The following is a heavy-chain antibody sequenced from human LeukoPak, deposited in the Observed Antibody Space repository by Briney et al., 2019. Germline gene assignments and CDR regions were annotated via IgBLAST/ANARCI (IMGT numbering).Heavy chain of an antibody. CDR2: IIPIFGTA. V-gene: IGHV1-69*13. CDR3: ARDGGGAVITPVDY. Sequence: GASVKVSCKASGGTFSSYAISWVRQAPGQGLEWMGGIIPIFGTANYAQKFQGRVTITADDSTSTAYMELSSLRSEDTAVYYCARDGGGAVITPVDYWGQGTLVTVSS. D-gene: IGHD4-23*01. J-gene: IGHJ4*02. CDR1: GGTFSSYA.